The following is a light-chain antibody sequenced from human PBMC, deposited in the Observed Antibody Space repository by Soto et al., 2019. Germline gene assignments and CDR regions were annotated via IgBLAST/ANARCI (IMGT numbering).Light chain of an antibody. CDR3: CSYAGSGLGV. CDR1: SSDVGGYNL. V-gene: IGLV2-23*02. J-gene: IGLJ2*01. CDR2: EVS. Sequence: QSALTQPASVAGSPGQSITISCTGASSDVGGYNLVSWYQQHPGKAPKLMIYEVSQRPSGVSNRFSGSKSGNTSSLTISGLQGEDEADYYCCSYAGSGLGVFGGGTKLTVL.